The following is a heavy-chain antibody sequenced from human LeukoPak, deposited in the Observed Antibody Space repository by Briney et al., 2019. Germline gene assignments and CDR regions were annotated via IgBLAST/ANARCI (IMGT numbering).Heavy chain of an antibody. D-gene: IGHD3-3*01. CDR3: ARDQTEADFWSGYYPYYYGMDV. CDR2: ISYDGSNK. CDR1: GFTFSSYA. Sequence: PGGSLRLSCAASGFTFSSYAMHWVHQAPGKGLEWVAVISYDGSNKYYADSVKGRFTISRDNSKNTLYLQMNSLRAEDTAVYYCARDQTEADFWSGYYPYYYGMDVWGQGTTVTVSS. V-gene: IGHV3-30-3*01. J-gene: IGHJ6*02.